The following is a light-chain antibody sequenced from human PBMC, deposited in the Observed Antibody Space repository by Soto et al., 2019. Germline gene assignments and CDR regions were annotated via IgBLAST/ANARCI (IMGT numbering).Light chain of an antibody. Sequence: DIQMTQSPSSLSASVGDRVTITCRASQSISRHLNWYEQKPGKAPKLLIYAASSLQSGVPSRFSGSGSGTDFTLTISSLQPEDFATYYCQQSYSTPTFGQGTRLEIK. CDR2: AAS. J-gene: IGKJ5*01. CDR1: QSISRH. V-gene: IGKV1-39*01. CDR3: QQSYSTPT.